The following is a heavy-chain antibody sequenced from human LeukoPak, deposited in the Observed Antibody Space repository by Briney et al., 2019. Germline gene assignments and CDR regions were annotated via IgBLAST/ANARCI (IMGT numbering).Heavy chain of an antibody. J-gene: IGHJ4*02. CDR3: AILGGLDYAIDY. Sequence: AAALQISCKGSGSIFTSYWIGWVRQMPGKGLEWMGIIYPGDPDTRYSPSSQGQVTISADKPISTAYLQWSSLKASDTAMYYCAILGGLDYAIDYWGQGTLVTVSS. V-gene: IGHV5-51*01. CDR2: IYPGDPDT. D-gene: IGHD3-10*01. CDR1: GSIFTSYW.